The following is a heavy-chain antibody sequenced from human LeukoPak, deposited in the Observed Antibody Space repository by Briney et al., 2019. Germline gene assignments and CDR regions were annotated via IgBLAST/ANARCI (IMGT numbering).Heavy chain of an antibody. CDR1: GGGFNTDA. D-gene: IGHD6-6*01. J-gene: IGHJ3*02. CDR3: ARDDSSSPQGAFDI. V-gene: IGHV1-69*05. CDR2: IIPMSGTA. Sequence: SVKVSYKASGGGFNTDAISWVRQAPGQGLEWMGRIIPMSGTANYAQKFQGRVTITTDESTSTAYMELSSLRSEDTAVYYCARDDSSSPQGAFDIWGQGTMVTVSS.